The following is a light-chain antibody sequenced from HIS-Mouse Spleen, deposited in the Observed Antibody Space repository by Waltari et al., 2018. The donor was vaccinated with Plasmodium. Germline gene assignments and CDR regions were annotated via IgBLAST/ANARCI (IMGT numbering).Light chain of an antibody. Sequence: QSALTQPRSVSGSPGQSVTISCTGTSSDVGGSNHVSWYQPHPGKAPKLMIYDVSKRPSGVPDRFSGSKSGNTASLTISGLQAEDEADYYCCSYAGSYNVVFGGGTKLTVL. CDR3: CSYAGSYNVV. CDR2: DVS. V-gene: IGLV2-11*01. J-gene: IGLJ2*01. CDR1: SSDVGGSNH.